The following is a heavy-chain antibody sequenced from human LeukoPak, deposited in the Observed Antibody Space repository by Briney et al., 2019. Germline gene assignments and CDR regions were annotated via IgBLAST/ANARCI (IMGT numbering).Heavy chain of an antibody. CDR3: ATSPISYYYYYYMDV. J-gene: IGHJ6*03. CDR2: IIPIFGTA. V-gene: IGHV1-69*13. Sequence: GASVKVSCKASGYTFTSYGISWVRRAPGQGLEWMGGIIPIFGTANYAQKFQGRVTITADESTSTAYMELSSLRSEDTAVYYCATSPISYYYYYYMDVWGKGTTVTVSS. CDR1: GYTFTSYG.